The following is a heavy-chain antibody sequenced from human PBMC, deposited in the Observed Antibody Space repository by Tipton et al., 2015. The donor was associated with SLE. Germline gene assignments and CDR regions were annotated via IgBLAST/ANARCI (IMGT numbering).Heavy chain of an antibody. Sequence: SLRLSCAASGFTFSSYGMHWVRQAPGKGLEWVAFIRYDGSNKYYADSVKGRFTISRDNSKNTLYLQMNSLRAEDTAVYYCARVGRGEFLEWLPPDYWGQGTLVTVSS. CDR1: GFTFSSYG. CDR3: ARVGRGEFLEWLPPDY. V-gene: IGHV3-30*02. D-gene: IGHD3-3*01. J-gene: IGHJ4*02. CDR2: IRYDGSNK.